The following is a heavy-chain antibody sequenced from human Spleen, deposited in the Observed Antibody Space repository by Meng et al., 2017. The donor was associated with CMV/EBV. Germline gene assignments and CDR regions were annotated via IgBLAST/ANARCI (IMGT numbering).Heavy chain of an antibody. CDR3: AKAYSSSWYREYYDY. CDR2: ITATSGST. V-gene: IGHV3-23*01. J-gene: IGHJ4*02. Sequence: GESLKISCAASGFTFSNYAMAWVRQAPGKGLEWVSPITATSGSTYYTDSVKGRFTVSRDNSKNTLYLQMNSLRAEDTPVYYCAKAYSSSWYREYYDYWGQGTLVTVSS. CDR1: GFTFSNYA. D-gene: IGHD6-13*01.